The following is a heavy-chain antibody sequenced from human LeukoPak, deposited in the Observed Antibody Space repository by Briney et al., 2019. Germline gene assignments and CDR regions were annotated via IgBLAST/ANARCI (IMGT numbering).Heavy chain of an antibody. V-gene: IGHV4-4*09. CDR2: IYTSGST. CDR1: GGSISSYY. CDR3: ARIEAKDYYYMDV. Sequence: PSETLSLTCTVSGGSISSYYWSWIRQPPGKGLEWIGYIYTSGSTNYNPSLKSRVTISVDTSKNQFSLKLSSVTAADTAVYYCARIEAKDYYYMDVWGKGTTVTVSS. J-gene: IGHJ6*03.